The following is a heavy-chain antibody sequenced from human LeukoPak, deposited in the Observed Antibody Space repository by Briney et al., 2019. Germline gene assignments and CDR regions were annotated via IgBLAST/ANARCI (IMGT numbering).Heavy chain of an antibody. D-gene: IGHD5-24*01. CDR1: GFTFSGYA. CDR3: AKGRRDGYNYPFFDS. V-gene: IGHV3-23*01. CDR2: IIGNSVST. J-gene: IGHJ4*02. Sequence: GGSLRLSCAASGFTFSGYAMTWVRQAPGKGLEWVSNIIGNSVSTYYADFVKGRFTISRDNSNNTLFLQMNSLSADDTAIYFCAKGRRDGYNYPFFDSWGQGAWVVVSS.